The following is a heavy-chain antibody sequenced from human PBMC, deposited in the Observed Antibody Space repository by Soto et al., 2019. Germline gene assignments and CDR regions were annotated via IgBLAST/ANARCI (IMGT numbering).Heavy chain of an antibody. Sequence: GSLRLSCAASGFTFSNYWMTWVRQAPGKGLEWVANIRQDGGDKYYVDSVKGRFTISRDNAKNSLYLQMNSLSAEDTAVYYCVIDSYTNTRHRPGTDYWGQGTLVTVSS. CDR1: GFTFSNYW. CDR2: IRQDGGDK. J-gene: IGHJ4*02. V-gene: IGHV3-7*05. CDR3: VIDSYTNTRHRPGTDY. D-gene: IGHD6-13*01.